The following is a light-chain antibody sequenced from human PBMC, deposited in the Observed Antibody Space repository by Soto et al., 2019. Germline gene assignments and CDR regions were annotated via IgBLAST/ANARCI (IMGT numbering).Light chain of an antibody. J-gene: IGKJ1*01. CDR2: AAS. Sequence: EIVMTQSPGTLSLSPGERATLSCRASQTVSTRYLAWYQQKPRQAPMLLIYAASFRATGTPNRFSGSGSGTDFTLTISRLEPEDSAVYFCQQFVKSPWTFGPGTKVEIK. CDR3: QQFVKSPWT. CDR1: QTVSTRY. V-gene: IGKV3-20*01.